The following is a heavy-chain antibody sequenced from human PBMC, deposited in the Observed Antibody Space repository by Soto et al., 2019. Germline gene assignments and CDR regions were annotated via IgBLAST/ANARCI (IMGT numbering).Heavy chain of an antibody. CDR1: GYTFTSYG. CDR3: ARDLVLTADIVVVVAVYFDY. D-gene: IGHD2-15*01. Sequence: ASVKVSCKASGYTFTSYGISWVRQAPGQGLEWMGWISAYNGNTNYAQKLQGRVTMTTDTSTSTAYMELRSLRSDDTAVYYCARDLVLTADIVVVVAVYFDYWGQGTLVTVSS. V-gene: IGHV1-18*01. CDR2: ISAYNGNT. J-gene: IGHJ4*02.